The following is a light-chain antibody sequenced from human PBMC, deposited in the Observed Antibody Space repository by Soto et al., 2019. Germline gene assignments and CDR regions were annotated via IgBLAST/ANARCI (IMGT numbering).Light chain of an antibody. Sequence: DIQMTQSPSTLSASVGDKVTITCRASQSITSWLAWYQQKPGKAPKLLIYKASSLENGVPSRFSGSGSGTEFTLTISCLQLDDLAPYYCKQYNSNSLLPFAGGPRWRSN. CDR2: KAS. J-gene: IGKJ4*01. V-gene: IGKV1-5*03. CDR3: KQYNSNSLLP. CDR1: QSITSW.